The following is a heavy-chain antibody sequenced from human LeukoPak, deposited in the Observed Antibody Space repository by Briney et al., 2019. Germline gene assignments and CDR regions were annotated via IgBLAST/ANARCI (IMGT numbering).Heavy chain of an antibody. Sequence: SETLSLTCAVYGGSFSGYYWSWIRQPPGKGLEWIGEINHSGSTNYNPSLKSRVTISVDTSKNQFSLKLSSVTAADTAVYYCARSGYSYGLDWGQGTLVTVSS. CDR3: ARSGYSYGLD. CDR1: GGSFSGYY. D-gene: IGHD5-18*01. CDR2: INHSGST. V-gene: IGHV4-34*01. J-gene: IGHJ4*02.